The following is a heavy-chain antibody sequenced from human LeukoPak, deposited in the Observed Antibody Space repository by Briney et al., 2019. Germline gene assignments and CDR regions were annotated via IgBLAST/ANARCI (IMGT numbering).Heavy chain of an antibody. CDR1: GDSISSYY. D-gene: IGHD6-19*01. CDR3: ARGSGWYYH. J-gene: IGHJ5*02. CDR2: IYYSGST. V-gene: IGHV4-59*01. Sequence: PSETLSLTCTVSGDSISSYYWTWIRQPPGKGLEWIGYIYYSGSTNYSPSLKSRVTMSVDTSKNQFSRKLSSVTAADTAVYYCARGSGWYYHWGQGTLVTVSS.